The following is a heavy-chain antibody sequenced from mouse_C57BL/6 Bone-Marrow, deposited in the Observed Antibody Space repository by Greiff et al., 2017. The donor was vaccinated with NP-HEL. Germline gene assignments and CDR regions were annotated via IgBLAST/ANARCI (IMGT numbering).Heavy chain of an antibody. Sequence: EVQRVESGPGLVKPSQSLSLTCSVTGYSITSGYYWNWIRQFPGNKLEWMGYISYDGSNNYNPSLKNRISITRDTSKNQFFLKLNSVTTEDTATYYCARDGTGTAYWGQGTLVTVSA. CDR1: GYSITSGYY. D-gene: IGHD4-1*01. J-gene: IGHJ3*01. CDR3: ARDGTGTAY. CDR2: ISYDGSN. V-gene: IGHV3-6*01.